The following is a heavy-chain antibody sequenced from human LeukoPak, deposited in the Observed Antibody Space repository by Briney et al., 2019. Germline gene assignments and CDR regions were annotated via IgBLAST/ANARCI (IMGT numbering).Heavy chain of an antibody. D-gene: IGHD7-27*01. CDR1: AFSFSDYN. J-gene: IGHJ4*02. CDR2: ITSTGSYI. CDR3: GRGHWGLDY. V-gene: IGHV3-21*01. Sequence: GGSLRLSCAASAFSFSDYNMNWVRQAPGKGLEWVSSITSTGSYIYYADSVKGRFTISRDNAKSSLYLQMNSLRAEDTAVYYCGRGHWGLDYWGQGALVTVSS.